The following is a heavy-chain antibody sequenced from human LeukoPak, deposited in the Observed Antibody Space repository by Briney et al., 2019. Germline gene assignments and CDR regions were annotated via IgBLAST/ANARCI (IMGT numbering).Heavy chain of an antibody. CDR1: GVSVSSGSYY. CDR3: ARDEGYCSGGSCYSEAFDI. D-gene: IGHD2-15*01. CDR2: IYYSGST. Sequence: PSETLSLTCTVSGVSVSSGSYYWSWIRQPPGKGLEWIGYIYYSGSTNYNPSLKSRVTISVDTSKNQFSLKLSSVTAADTAVYYCARDEGYCSGGSCYSEAFDIWGQGTMVTVSS. V-gene: IGHV4-61*01. J-gene: IGHJ3*02.